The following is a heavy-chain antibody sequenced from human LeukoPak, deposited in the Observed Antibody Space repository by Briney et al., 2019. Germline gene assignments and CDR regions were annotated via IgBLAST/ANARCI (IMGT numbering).Heavy chain of an antibody. CDR3: ARLRGGVTSNPDY. J-gene: IGHJ4*02. D-gene: IGHD4-17*01. CDR1: GGSISSYY. CDR2: IYYSGST. V-gene: IGHV4-59*08. Sequence: PSETLSLTCTVSGGSISSYYWSWIRQPPGKGLEWIGYIYYSGSTNYNPSLKSRVTISVDTSKNQFSLKLSSVTAADTAVYYCARLRGGVTSNPDYWGQGTLVTVSS.